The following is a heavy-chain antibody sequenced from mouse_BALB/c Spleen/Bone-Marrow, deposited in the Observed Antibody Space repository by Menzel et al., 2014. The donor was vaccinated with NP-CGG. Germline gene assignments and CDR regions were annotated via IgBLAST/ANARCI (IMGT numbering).Heavy chain of an antibody. CDR3: ARGVDDYSWFAY. CDR2: INRNGGTN. CDR1: GFTFSSYG. V-gene: IGHV5-6-3*01. D-gene: IGHD2-3*01. J-gene: IGHJ3*01. Sequence: EVHLVESGGGLVQPGGSLKLSCTASGFTFSSYGLSWVRQTPVKRLELVATINRNGGTNSYPDSVKGRFTISRDNAKNTLYLQMSSLKSEDTALYYCARGVDDYSWFAYWGQGTLVTVSA.